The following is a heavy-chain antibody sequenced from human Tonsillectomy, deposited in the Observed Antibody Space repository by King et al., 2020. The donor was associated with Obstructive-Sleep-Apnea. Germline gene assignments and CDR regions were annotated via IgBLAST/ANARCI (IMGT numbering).Heavy chain of an antibody. CDR2: VSGSGDSI. Sequence: VQLVESGGGLVQPGGSLRLSCAASGFTFSSYVMSWVRHAPGKGLEWVSGVSGSGDSIYSADSVKGRFTISRDNSKNTLYLQMNSLRAEDTAVYFCAKKPPSLTGLAYWGQGTLVTVSS. CDR3: AKKPPSLTGLAY. J-gene: IGHJ4*02. V-gene: IGHV3-23*04. D-gene: IGHD3-9*01. CDR1: GFTFSSYV.